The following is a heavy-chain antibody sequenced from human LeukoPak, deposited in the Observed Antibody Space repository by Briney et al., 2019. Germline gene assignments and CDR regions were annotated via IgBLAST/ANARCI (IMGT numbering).Heavy chain of an antibody. CDR1: GGSISSSSYY. CDR3: ARTVGVQPLDY. J-gene: IGHJ4*02. CDR2: IHYSGST. D-gene: IGHD3-10*01. Sequence: KPSETLSLPCPVSGGSISSSSYYWAWIRQPPGKGLEWMGSIHYSGSTYSNPSLKSRVTISVDTSKNQFSLKMSSVTAADTAVYYCARTVGVQPLDYWGQGIMVTVSS. V-gene: IGHV4-39*01.